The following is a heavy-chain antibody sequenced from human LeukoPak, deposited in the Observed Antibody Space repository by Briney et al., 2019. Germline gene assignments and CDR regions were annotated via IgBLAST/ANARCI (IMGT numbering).Heavy chain of an antibody. CDR2: IHPNSGAT. V-gene: IGHV1-2*02. D-gene: IGHD3-9*01. CDR3: ARDDDWGPGY. J-gene: IGHJ4*02. CDR1: GYTFTGHY. Sequence: AASVKVSCKASGYTFTGHYMHWIRQARGQGLEWMGWIHPNSGATHYNQKLQGRVTMTSDTSIDTVYMELTSLIYDDTAVYYCARDDDWGPGYWGQGTLVTVSS.